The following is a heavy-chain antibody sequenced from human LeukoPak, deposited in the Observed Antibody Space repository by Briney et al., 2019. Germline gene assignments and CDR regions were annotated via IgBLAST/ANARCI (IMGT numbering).Heavy chain of an antibody. J-gene: IGHJ4*02. V-gene: IGHV1-2*02. CDR3: ARDYGGSYFDY. D-gene: IGHD1-26*01. CDR2: INPNSGGT. CDR1: GYIFTGYY. Sequence: ASVTVSCKASGYIFTGYYMHWVRQAPGQGLEWMGWINPNSGGTNYAQKFQGRVTMTRDTSISTAYMELSRLRSDDTAVYYCARDYGGSYFDYWGQGTLVTVSS.